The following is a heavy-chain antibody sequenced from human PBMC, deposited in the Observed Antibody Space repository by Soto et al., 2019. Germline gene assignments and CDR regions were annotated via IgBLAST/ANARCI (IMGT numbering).Heavy chain of an antibody. D-gene: IGHD1-26*01. Sequence: XGSLRLSCEASGVTFSSCFMSWVRQAPGKGLEWVANIKQDGSEKYYVDSVKGRFTISRDNAKNSLYLQMNRLRAEDTAVYYCARRRLPIVVYGMDVWGQGTTVTVSS. CDR1: GVTFSSCF. CDR2: IKQDGSEK. V-gene: IGHV3-7*03. J-gene: IGHJ6*02. CDR3: ARRRLPIVVYGMDV.